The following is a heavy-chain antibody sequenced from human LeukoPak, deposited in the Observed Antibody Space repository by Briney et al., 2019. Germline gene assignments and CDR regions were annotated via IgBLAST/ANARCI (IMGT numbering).Heavy chain of an antibody. CDR2: IKQDGSEK. V-gene: IGHV3-7*03. D-gene: IGHD6-19*01. CDR3: AKGVSVAGTFVDV. J-gene: IGHJ6*02. CDR1: GFTFSSYW. Sequence: GGSLRLSCAASGFTFSSYWMSWVRQAPGKGLEWVANIKQDGSEKYYVDSVKGRFTISRDNAKNSLYLQMNSLRAEDTALYYCAKGVSVAGTFVDVWGQGTTVTVSS.